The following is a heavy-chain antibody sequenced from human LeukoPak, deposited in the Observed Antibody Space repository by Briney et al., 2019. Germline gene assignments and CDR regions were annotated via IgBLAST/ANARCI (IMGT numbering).Heavy chain of an antibody. Sequence: QPGGSLRLSCAASGFPFSSYAMSWVRQAPGKGLEWVSAISGSGDRTYYADSVKGRFTISRDNFKNSVYLQMNSLRAEDTAVYYCTRDPTAVADRGDYWGQGTLVTVSS. V-gene: IGHV3-23*01. CDR2: ISGSGDRT. CDR1: GFPFSSYA. CDR3: TRDPTAVADRGDY. D-gene: IGHD6-19*01. J-gene: IGHJ4*02.